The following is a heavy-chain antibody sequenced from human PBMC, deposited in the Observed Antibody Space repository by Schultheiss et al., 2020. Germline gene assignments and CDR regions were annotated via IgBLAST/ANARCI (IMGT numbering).Heavy chain of an antibody. D-gene: IGHD3-9*01. CDR2: INHSGST. V-gene: IGHV4-34*01. Sequence: SETLSLTCAVYGGSFSGYYWNWTRQPPGKGLEWIGEINHSGSTNYNPSLKSPVTISVDTSKNQFSLKVSSVTAADTAVYYCARGHRAATGRLFLYYYHMDVWGKGTTVTVSS. CDR3: ARGHRAATGRLFLYYYHMDV. J-gene: IGHJ6*03. CDR1: GGSFSGYY.